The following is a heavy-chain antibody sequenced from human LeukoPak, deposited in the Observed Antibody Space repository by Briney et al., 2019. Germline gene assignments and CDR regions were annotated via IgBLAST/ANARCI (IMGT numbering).Heavy chain of an antibody. CDR1: GLTVSSNY. CDR2: IYSGGST. J-gene: IGHJ6*04. Sequence: GGSLRLSCAASGLTVSSNYMSWVRQAPGKGLEGVSVIYSGGSTYYADSVKGRFTISRDNAKNSLYLQMNSLRAEDTAVYYCAELGITMIGGVWGKGTTVTISS. V-gene: IGHV3-66*01. D-gene: IGHD3-10*02. CDR3: AELGITMIGGV.